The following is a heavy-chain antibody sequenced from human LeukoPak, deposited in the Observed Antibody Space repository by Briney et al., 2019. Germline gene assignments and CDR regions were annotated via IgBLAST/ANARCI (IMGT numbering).Heavy chain of an antibody. CDR3: ARGGLLLQYYFDY. CDR2: ISSSGYST. V-gene: IGHV3-23*01. Sequence: GGSLRLSCAASGFTFSSYAMSWVRQAPGKGLEWVSGISSSGYSTYYADSVEGRFTISRDNSKNTLYLQMNSLRAEDTAVYYCARGGLLLQYYFDYWGQGTLVTVSS. D-gene: IGHD3-22*01. CDR1: GFTFSSYA. J-gene: IGHJ4*02.